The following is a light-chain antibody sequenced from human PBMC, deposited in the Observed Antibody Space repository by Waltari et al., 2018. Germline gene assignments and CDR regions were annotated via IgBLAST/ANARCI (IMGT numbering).Light chain of an antibody. CDR3: QQYNNWWT. V-gene: IGKV3-15*01. CDR1: QSVSSN. Sequence: ETVMTQSPATLSVSPGERATLSCRASQSVSSNLAWYQQKPGQAPRLLIYGVSTRATGIPARFSGSGSGTEFTLTISSLQSEDFAVYYCQQYNNWWTFGQGTKVEIK. J-gene: IGKJ1*01. CDR2: GVS.